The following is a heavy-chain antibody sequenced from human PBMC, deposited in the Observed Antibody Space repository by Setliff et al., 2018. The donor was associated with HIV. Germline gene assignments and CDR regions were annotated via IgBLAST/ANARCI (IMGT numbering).Heavy chain of an antibody. Sequence: SETLSLTCTVPGDSIISGDYYWSWIRQSPGKGLEWIGHIHYKGNIDYNASLKSRLAISSDTSKNQFSLNLSSVIAADTAIYFCARFTVVVFGAGEPSWFDPWGQGIQVTVSS. V-gene: IGHV4-30-4*08. D-gene: IGHD2-15*01. CDR2: IHYKGNI. J-gene: IGHJ5*02. CDR1: GDSIISGDYY. CDR3: ARFTVVVFGAGEPSWFDP.